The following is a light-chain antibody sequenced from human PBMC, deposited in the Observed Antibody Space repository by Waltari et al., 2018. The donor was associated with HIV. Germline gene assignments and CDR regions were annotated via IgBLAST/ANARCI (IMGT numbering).Light chain of an antibody. J-gene: IGKJ1*01. CDR3: QQYYSSPPT. CDR2: WAS. Sequence: DIVMTQSPDSLAVSLGERATINCKSSQSVLFSSNNKNYLAWYQQEPGQPPKLLIYWASTRESGVSDRFSGSGSGTDFTLTISTLQAEDVAIYYCQQYYSSPPTFGQGTKVEIK. CDR1: QSVLFSSNNKNY. V-gene: IGKV4-1*01.